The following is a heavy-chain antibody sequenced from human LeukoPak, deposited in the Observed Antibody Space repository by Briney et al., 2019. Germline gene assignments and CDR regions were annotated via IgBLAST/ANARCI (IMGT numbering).Heavy chain of an antibody. Sequence: SETLSLTCVVSGASVSRHYWIWIRQPPGKGLEWIGYISASGRTNYNPALKSRVTISGDTSNNQFSLRLTSVTAADTAVYYCARHRENSYESSHMGFDPWGPGTLATVSS. V-gene: IGHV4-4*09. CDR1: GASVSRHY. CDR2: ISASGRT. CDR3: ARHRENSYESSHMGFDP. D-gene: IGHD3-22*01. J-gene: IGHJ5*02.